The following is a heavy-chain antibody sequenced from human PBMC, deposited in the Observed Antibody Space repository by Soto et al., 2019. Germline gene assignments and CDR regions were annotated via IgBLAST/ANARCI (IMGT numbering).Heavy chain of an antibody. CDR2: IYYTGIT. D-gene: IGHD2-2*01. J-gene: IGHJ5*02. Sequence: SETLSLTCTVSGASITTYYYNWIRQAPGKPLEWIGYIYYTGITNYNPSMESRVTISQDTSKNQLSLTMTSVTAADTAVYYCASLGGAVPSNWFDPWGQGNLVTSPQ. V-gene: IGHV4-59*01. CDR1: GASITTYY. CDR3: ASLGGAVPSNWFDP.